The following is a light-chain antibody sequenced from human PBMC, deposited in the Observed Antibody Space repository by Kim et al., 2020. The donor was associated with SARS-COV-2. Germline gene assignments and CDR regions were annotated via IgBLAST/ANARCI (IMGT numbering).Light chain of an antibody. J-gene: IGKJ2*01. Sequence: DIVMTQSPDSLAVSLGERATINCKSSQSVLYNSNNKNYLAWYQQKPGQPPKLLIYWASTRESGVPGRFSGSGPGTDFTLTISSLQAEDVAVYYCQQYYSTPYTFGQGTKLEI. CDR3: QQYYSTPYT. CDR2: WAS. V-gene: IGKV4-1*01. CDR1: QSVLYNSNNKNY.